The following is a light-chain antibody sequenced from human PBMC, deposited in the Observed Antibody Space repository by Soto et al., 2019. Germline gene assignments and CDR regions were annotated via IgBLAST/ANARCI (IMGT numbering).Light chain of an antibody. V-gene: IGLV2-14*02. CDR3: SSYTDSSNYV. CDR1: ISDVGGYDF. CDR2: DAN. Sequence: QSALTQPASVSGSPGQSITISCTGTISDVGGYDFVSWYQQYPAKAPRLMIYDANKRPSGVSNRFSGSKSGNTASLTISGLQADDEADYYCSSYTDSSNYVFGTGTKLTVL. J-gene: IGLJ1*01.